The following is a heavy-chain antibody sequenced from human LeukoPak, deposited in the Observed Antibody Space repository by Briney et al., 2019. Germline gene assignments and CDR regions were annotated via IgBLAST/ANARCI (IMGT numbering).Heavy chain of an antibody. CDR3: ARAPLGYCSSTTCYAGIRQYFDY. J-gene: IGHJ4*02. Sequence: ASVKVSCKASGYTFTDYFIHWVRQAPGQGLEWMGWIIPNSGGTNFAQKFQDRVTMTRDTSISTAYMELNTLTSDDTAVYYCARAPLGYCSSTTCYAGIRQYFDYWGQGTLVTVSS. CDR2: IIPNSGGT. V-gene: IGHV1-2*02. D-gene: IGHD2-2*01. CDR1: GYTFTDYF.